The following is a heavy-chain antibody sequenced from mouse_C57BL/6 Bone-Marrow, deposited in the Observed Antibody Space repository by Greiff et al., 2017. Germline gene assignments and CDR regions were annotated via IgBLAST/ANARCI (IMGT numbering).Heavy chain of an antibody. CDR1: GYTFTSYW. J-gene: IGHJ3*01. CDR2: INPSSGYT. V-gene: IGHV1-7*01. D-gene: IGHD3-3*01. Sequence: QVHVKQSGAELVKPGASVKLSCKASGYTFTSYWMHWVKQRPGQGLEWIGYINPSSGYTKYNQKFKDKATLTADKSSSTAYMQLSSLTSEDSAVYFCAREGPRFAYWGQGTLVTVSA. CDR3: AREGPRFAY.